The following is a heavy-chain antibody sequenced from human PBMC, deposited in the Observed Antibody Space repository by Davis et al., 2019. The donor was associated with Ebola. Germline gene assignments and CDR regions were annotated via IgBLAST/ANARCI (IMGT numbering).Heavy chain of an antibody. CDR1: GFTFSSYA. J-gene: IGHJ4*02. CDR2: ISGSGGST. CDR3: AKCDYGDYGIDY. Sequence: ESLKISCAASGFTFSSYAMSWVRQAPGKGLEWVSAISGSGGSTYYADSVKGRFTISRDNSRNTLYLQMNSLRAEDTAVYYCAKCDYGDYGIDYWGQGTLVTVSS. D-gene: IGHD4-17*01. V-gene: IGHV3-23*01.